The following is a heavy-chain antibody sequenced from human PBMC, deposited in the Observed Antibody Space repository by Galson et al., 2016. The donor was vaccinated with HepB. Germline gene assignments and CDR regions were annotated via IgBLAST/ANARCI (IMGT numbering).Heavy chain of an antibody. J-gene: IGHJ4*02. CDR3: TTEGDY. V-gene: IGHV3-15*01. CDR2: IKSKADGGTT. Sequence: SLRLSCAVSGITFSNAWMTWVRQAPGKGLEWAGRIKSKADGGTTDYAAPVKGRFTISRNDSMNTLYLQVNSLKTEDTAVYYCTTEGDYWGQGTLVTVSS. CDR1: GITFSNAW.